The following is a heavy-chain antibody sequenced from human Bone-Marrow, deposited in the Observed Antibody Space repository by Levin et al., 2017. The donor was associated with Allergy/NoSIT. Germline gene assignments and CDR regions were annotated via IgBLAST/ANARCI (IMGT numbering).Heavy chain of an antibody. D-gene: IGHD6-13*01. CDR2: IYTSGGI. V-gene: IGHV4-4*07. CDR1: GGPISGYY. CDR3: ARIATAGSGKHYYGMDV. J-gene: IGHJ6*02. Sequence: PSETLSLTCTVSGGPISGYYWSWIRQPAGKGLEWIGRIYTSGGINYNPSLKSRVTMSVDTSKNQFSLKLRSVTAADTAVYYCARIATAGSGKHYYGMDVWGQGSTVTVSS.